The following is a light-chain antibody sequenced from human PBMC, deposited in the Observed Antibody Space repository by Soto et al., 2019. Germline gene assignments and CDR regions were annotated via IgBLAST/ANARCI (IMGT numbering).Light chain of an antibody. CDR2: DAS. CDR1: QSVGIN. Sequence: IVVAQSPDTLSVSPGERATLSCRASQSVGINLAWYQQKPGQAPRLLIYDASNRATGIPARFSGSGSGTDFTLTISSLEPEDFAVYYCQQRSNWPPITFGQGTRLEIK. J-gene: IGKJ5*01. CDR3: QQRSNWPPIT. V-gene: IGKV3-11*01.